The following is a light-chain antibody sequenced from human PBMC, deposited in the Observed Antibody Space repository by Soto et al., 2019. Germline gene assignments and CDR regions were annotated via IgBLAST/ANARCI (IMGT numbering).Light chain of an antibody. CDR2: GAS. J-gene: IGKJ5*01. CDR1: QSISTY. V-gene: IGKV3-20*01. Sequence: EIVLTQSPSTLSLSPGERAAISCRASQSISTYLAWYQQKPGQAPRLLIYGASSRATGIPDRFSGSGSGTDFTLPISRLEPEDFAAYYCQQYGSSPPITFGQGTRLEIK. CDR3: QQYGSSPPIT.